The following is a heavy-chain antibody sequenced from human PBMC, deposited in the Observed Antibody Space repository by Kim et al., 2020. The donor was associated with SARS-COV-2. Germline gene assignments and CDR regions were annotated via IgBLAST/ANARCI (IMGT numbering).Heavy chain of an antibody. CDR3: ARGSMATYDY. CDR2: GET. V-gene: IGHV1-3*01. J-gene: IGHJ4*02. Sequence: GETKYSRKFQGRVTITRDTVTSTVYMELSSLTSEDTAVYYCARGSMATYDYWGQGTLVPVSS. D-gene: IGHD2-8*01.